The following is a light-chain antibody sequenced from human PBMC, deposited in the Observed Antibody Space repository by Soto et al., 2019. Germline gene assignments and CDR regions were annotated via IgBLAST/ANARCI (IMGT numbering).Light chain of an antibody. CDR3: QQRSNWLT. CDR2: WSS. V-gene: IGKV4-1*01. J-gene: IGKJ4*01. Sequence: DIVMTQSPDSLSVSLGERATIKCRSSQSVLHRSNGNNYIAWYQQKPGQPPKLLIYWSSTRDSGVPDRFIGSGSGTDFTLTISSLEPEDFAVYYCQQRSNWLTFGGGTKVEIK. CDR1: QSVLHRSNGNNY.